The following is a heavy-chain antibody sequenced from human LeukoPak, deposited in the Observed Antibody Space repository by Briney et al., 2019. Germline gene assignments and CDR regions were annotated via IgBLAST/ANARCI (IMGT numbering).Heavy chain of an antibody. Sequence: PSETLSLTCTVSGGSISSGGYYWSWIRQHPGKGLEWIGYIYYSGSTYYNPSLKSRVTISVDTSKNQFSLKLSSVTAADTAVYYCARAGLTYYDILTGYPFYYYGMDVWGQGTTVTVSS. CDR2: IYYSGST. CDR1: GGSISSGGYY. V-gene: IGHV4-31*03. D-gene: IGHD3-9*01. CDR3: ARAGLTYYDILTGYPFYYYGMDV. J-gene: IGHJ6*02.